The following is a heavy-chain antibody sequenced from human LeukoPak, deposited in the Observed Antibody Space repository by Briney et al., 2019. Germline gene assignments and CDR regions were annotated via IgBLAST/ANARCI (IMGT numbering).Heavy chain of an antibody. V-gene: IGHV1-8*01. J-gene: IGHJ5*02. CDR1: GYTFTSYD. CDR2: MNPNSGNT. D-gene: IGHD2-2*01. Sequence: AASVKVSCKASGYTFTSYDINWVRQATGQGLEWMGWMNPNSGNTVYAQKVQGRVTMTRNTSISTAYMELSSLRSEDTAVYYCARGTIHNWFDPWGQGTLVTVSS. CDR3: ARGTIHNWFDP.